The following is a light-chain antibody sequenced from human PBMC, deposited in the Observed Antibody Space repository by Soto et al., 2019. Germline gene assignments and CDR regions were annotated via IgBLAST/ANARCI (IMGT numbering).Light chain of an antibody. CDR1: SSDVGAYNY. CDR3: ISYAGSSIWV. V-gene: IGLV2-8*01. Sequence: QSALTQPPSASGSPGQSVTISCTGTSSDVGAYNYVSWYQQHPGKAPKLMIYDVTKRPSWVPDRCSGSKSVNTASLTVSGLQAEDEDDYYCISYAGSSIWVVGGGTKLTVL. CDR2: DVT. J-gene: IGLJ3*02.